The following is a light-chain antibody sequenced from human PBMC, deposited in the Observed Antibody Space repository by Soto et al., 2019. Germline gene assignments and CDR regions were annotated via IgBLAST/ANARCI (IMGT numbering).Light chain of an antibody. CDR1: SSDVGGYNY. CDR3: SSYAGNYVYV. J-gene: IGLJ1*01. V-gene: IGLV2-11*01. Sequence: QSALTQPASVSGSPGQSITISCTGTSSDVGGYNYVSWYQQHAGKGPKLIIYDVSERPSGVPDRLSASKSGNTASLTISGLQAEDEADYYCSSYAGNYVYVFGSGTKVTVL. CDR2: DVS.